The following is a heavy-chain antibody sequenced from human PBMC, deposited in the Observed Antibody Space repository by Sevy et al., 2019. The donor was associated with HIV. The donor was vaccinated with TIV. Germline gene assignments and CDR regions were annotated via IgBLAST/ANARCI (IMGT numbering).Heavy chain of an antibody. V-gene: IGHV3-23*01. CDR2: ISGSGGST. J-gene: IGHJ5*02. D-gene: IGHD2-15*01. CDR3: AKDAGVFYCRGGSCYNGPGFDP. Sequence: GGSLRLSCAASGFTFSSYAMSWVRQAPGKGLEWVSAISGSGGSTYYADSVKGRFTISRDNSKNTLYLQMNSLRAEDKTVSYCAKDAGVFYCRGGSCYNGPGFDPWGQGTLVTVSS. CDR1: GFTFSSYA.